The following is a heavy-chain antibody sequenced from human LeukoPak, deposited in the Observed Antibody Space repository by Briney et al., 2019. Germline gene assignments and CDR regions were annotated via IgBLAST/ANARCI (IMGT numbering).Heavy chain of an antibody. V-gene: IGHV3-30*04. J-gene: IGHJ3*02. CDR1: GFTFSSYA. CDR3: ARAWLVSKAFDI. D-gene: IGHD6-19*01. Sequence: GGSLRLSCAASGFTFSSYAMHWVRQAPGKGLEWVAVISYDGSNKYYADSVKGRFTISRDNSKNTLYLQMNSLRAEDTAVYYCARAWLVSKAFDIWGQGTMVTVSS. CDR2: ISYDGSNK.